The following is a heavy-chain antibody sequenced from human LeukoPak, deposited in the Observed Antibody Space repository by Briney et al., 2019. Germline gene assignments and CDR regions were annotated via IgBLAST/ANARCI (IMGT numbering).Heavy chain of an antibody. CDR1: GFTVSSYG. V-gene: IGHV3-30*18. CDR2: ISYVGSNK. CDR3: AKVGGSSFELLWFGELLDDNWFDP. J-gene: IGHJ5*02. Sequence: GSLRLSCAASGFTVSSYGMHWVRQAPGKGLEWVAVISYVGSNKYYADSVKGRFTISRDNSKNPLYLQMNSLRAEDTAVYYCAKVGGSSFELLWFGELLDDNWFDPWGQGTLVTVSS. D-gene: IGHD3-10*01.